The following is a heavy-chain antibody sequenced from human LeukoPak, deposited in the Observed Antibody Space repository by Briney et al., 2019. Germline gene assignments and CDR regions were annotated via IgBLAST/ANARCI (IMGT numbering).Heavy chain of an antibody. J-gene: IGHJ6*02. CDR2: IYYSGST. CDR1: GGSISSYY. Sequence: SETLSLTCTVSGGSISSYYWSWIRQPPGKGLEWIGYIYYSGSTNCNPSLKSRVTISVDTSKNQFSLKLSSVTAADTAVYYCASLAAAGPYYYYYGMDVWGQGTTVTVSS. D-gene: IGHD6-13*01. CDR3: ASLAAAGPYYYYYGMDV. V-gene: IGHV4-59*01.